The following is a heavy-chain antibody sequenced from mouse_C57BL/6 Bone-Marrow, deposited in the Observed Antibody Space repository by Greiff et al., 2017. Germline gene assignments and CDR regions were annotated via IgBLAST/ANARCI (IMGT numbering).Heavy chain of an antibody. J-gene: IGHJ1*03. Sequence: EVKLMESGGGLVQPKGSLKLSCAASGFSFNTYAMNWVRQAPGKGLEWVARIRSKSNNYATYYAVSVKDRFTISRDYSESMLYLQMNNLNTEYAAMYYCVRAGDYGYCYFDVWGTGTSVTVSS. V-gene: IGHV10-1*01. CDR3: VRAGDYGYCYFDV. CDR1: GFSFNTYA. D-gene: IGHD2-4*01. CDR2: IRSKSNNYAT.